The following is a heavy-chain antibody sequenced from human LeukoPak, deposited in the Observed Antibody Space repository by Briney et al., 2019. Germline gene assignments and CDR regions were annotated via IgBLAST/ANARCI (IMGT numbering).Heavy chain of an antibody. D-gene: IGHD2-21*01. CDR1: GFTFSSYA. J-gene: IGHJ4*02. CDR3: AKIVDNNYPRSVDS. V-gene: IGHV3-23*01. CDR2: ISVSGDGT. Sequence: GGSLRLSCAASGFTFSSYAMSWVRQAPGKGLEWVSGISVSGDGTYYADSVKGRFTISRDNSKDTLYLQMNSLSAEDTAIFYCAKIVDNNYPRSVDSWGQGTLVTVSS.